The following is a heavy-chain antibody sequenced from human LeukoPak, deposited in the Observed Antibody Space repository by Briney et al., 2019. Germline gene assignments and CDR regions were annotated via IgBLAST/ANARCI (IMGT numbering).Heavy chain of an antibody. V-gene: IGHV4-34*01. Sequence: SETLSLTCAVYGGSFSGYYWSWIRQPPGKGLEWIGSIYYSGSTYYNPSLKSRVSISIDTSKNQFSLNLSSVTAADTAVYYCASRADGAFDYWGQGILVTVSS. CDR2: IYYSGST. CDR1: GGSFSGYY. D-gene: IGHD4/OR15-4a*01. J-gene: IGHJ4*02. CDR3: ASRADGAFDY.